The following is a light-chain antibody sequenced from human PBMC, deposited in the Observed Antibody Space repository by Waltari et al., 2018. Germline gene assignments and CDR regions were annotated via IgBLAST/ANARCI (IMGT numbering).Light chain of an antibody. J-gene: IGLJ1*01. CDR1: SRAVGRYNL. CDR3: CSYAGSSTPYV. CDR2: EGS. Sequence: QSALTQPASVSGSPGPSITIPCPGTSRAVGRYNLVHWYQQHPGKAPKLMIYEGSKRPSGVSNRFSGSKSGNTASLTISGLQAEDEADYYCCSYAGSSTPYVFGTGTKVTGL. V-gene: IGLV2-23*01.